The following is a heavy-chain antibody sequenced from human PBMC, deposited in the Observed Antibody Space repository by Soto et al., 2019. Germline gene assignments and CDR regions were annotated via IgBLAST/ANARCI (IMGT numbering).Heavy chain of an antibody. J-gene: IGHJ5*02. V-gene: IGHV4-38-2*01. CDR3: ARVEWELLNWSDP. Sequence: WETLSLTCAVSGYSISSGYYWGWIRQPPGKGLEWIGSIYHSGSTYYNPSLKSRVTISVDTSKNQFSLKLSSVTAADTAVYYCARVEWELLNWSDPWGQGTLVTVS. D-gene: IGHD1-26*01. CDR1: GYSISSGYY. CDR2: IYHSGST.